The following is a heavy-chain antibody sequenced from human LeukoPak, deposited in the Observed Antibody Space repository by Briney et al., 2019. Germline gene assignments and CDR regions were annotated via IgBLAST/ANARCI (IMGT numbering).Heavy chain of an antibody. D-gene: IGHD2-2*01. CDR3: AREEYAESHAEYFQY. CDR1: GFTFSSYG. V-gene: IGHV3-33*01. Sequence: GRSLTLSCAAYGFTFSSYGMHWVRQAPGKGREWVAVFWFDGSDKYYAESVKGRFTISRDNSKNTLYLQMNSLRAEDTAVYYCAREEYAESHAEYFQYWGQGTLVTVSS. J-gene: IGHJ1*01. CDR2: FWFDGSDK.